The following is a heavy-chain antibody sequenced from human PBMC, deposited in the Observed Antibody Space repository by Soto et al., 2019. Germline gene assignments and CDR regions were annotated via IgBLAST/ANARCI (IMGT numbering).Heavy chain of an antibody. CDR3: ARVSMIVVVINNYFDY. Sequence: QVQLQQWGAGLLKPSETLSLTCAVYGGSFSGYYWSWIRQPPGKGLERIGEINHSGSTNYNPSLKSRVTISVDTSKNQFSLKLSSVTAADTAVYYCARVSMIVVVINNYFDYWGQGTLVTVSS. CDR2: INHSGST. CDR1: GGSFSGYY. J-gene: IGHJ4*02. D-gene: IGHD3-22*01. V-gene: IGHV4-34*01.